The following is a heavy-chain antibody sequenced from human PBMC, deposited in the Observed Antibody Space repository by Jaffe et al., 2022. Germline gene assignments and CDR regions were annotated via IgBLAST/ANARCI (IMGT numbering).Heavy chain of an antibody. CDR2: IRYDGSNK. D-gene: IGHD1-26*01. Sequence: QVQLVESGGGVVQPGGSLRLSCAASGFTFSSYGMHWVRQAPGKGLEWVAFIRYDGSNKYYADSVKGRFTISRDNSKNTLYLQMNSLRAEDTAVYYCAKDLEWEPHRPFDIWGQGTMVTVSS. CDR3: AKDLEWEPHRPFDI. V-gene: IGHV3-30*02. CDR1: GFTFSSYG. J-gene: IGHJ3*02.